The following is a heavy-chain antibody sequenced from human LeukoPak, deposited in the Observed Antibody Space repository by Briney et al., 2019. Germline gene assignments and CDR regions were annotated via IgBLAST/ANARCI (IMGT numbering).Heavy chain of an antibody. D-gene: IGHD2-2*01. J-gene: IGHJ5*02. CDR2: LSYRRTT. CDR3: ARHLVSTWSGNWFDP. V-gene: IGHV4-39*01. CDR1: GGSISRSTYY. Sequence: KPSETLSLTCTVSGGSISRSTYYWGWIRHPPGKGLEWIGSLSYRRTTHYNPSLKSRVTISVDTSNNLFSLRLNSVTAADTGVYYCARHLVSTWSGNWFDPWGQGTLVTVSS.